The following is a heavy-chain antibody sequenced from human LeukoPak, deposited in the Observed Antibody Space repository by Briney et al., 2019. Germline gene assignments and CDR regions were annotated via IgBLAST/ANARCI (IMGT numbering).Heavy chain of an antibody. Sequence: GGSLRLSCAASGFIFSSYGMHWVREARGKGLECVAVISYDGSNKYYADSVNGRFTISRDNSKNTLYLQMNSLSAEDTAVYYCAKETTTVTDCFDLWGQGTLVPVSS. CDR2: ISYDGSNK. J-gene: IGHJ5*02. D-gene: IGHD4-17*01. CDR1: GFIFSSYG. CDR3: AKETTTVTDCFDL. V-gene: IGHV3-30*18.